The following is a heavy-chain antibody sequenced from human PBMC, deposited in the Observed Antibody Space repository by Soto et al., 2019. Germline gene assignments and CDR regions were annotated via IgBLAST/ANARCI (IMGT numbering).Heavy chain of an antibody. CDR2: IKSKTDGGTT. J-gene: IGHJ4*02. D-gene: IGHD6-6*01. V-gene: IGHV3-15*07. Sequence: PGGSLRLSCAASGFTFSNARMNWVRQAPGKGLEWVGRIKSKTDGGTTDYAAPVKGRFTISRDDSKNTLYLQMNSLKTEDTAVYYCTIRYSSSSLYPFDYWGQGALVTVSS. CDR1: GFTFSNAR. CDR3: TIRYSSSSLYPFDY.